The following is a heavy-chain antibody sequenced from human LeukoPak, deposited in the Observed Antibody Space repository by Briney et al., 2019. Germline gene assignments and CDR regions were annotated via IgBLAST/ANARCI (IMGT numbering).Heavy chain of an antibody. CDR2: ISPDGSTT. V-gene: IGHV3-74*01. Sequence: AGGSLRLSCAASGFTFSSYWMHWVRQAPAKGLVWVSRISPDGSTTGHADSVKGRFTTSRDNAKNTLFLQMNSLRAEDTAVYYCTRDFDFSSAIWGQGTLVTVSS. J-gene: IGHJ4*02. CDR3: TRDFDFSSAI. CDR1: GFTFSSYW. D-gene: IGHD3-3*01.